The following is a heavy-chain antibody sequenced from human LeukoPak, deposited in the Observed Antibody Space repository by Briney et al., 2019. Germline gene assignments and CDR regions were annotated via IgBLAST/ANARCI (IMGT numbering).Heavy chain of an antibody. CDR2: INHSGST. Sequence: SETLSLTCAVYGGSFSGYYWSWIRQPPGKGLEWIGEINHSGSTNYNPSLKSRVTISVDTSKNQFSLKLSSVTAADTAVYYCARGVGGAARVRFDPWGQGTPVTVSS. D-gene: IGHD2-15*01. CDR1: GGSFSGYY. V-gene: IGHV4-34*01. CDR3: ARGVGGAARVRFDP. J-gene: IGHJ5*02.